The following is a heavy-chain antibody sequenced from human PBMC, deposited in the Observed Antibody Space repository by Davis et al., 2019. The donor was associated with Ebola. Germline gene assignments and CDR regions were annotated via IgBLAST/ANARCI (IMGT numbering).Heavy chain of an antibody. V-gene: IGHV3-43*02. CDR2: ISGDGGST. CDR1: GFTFSSYA. Sequence: GESLKISCAASGFTFSSYAMSWVRQAPGKGLEWVSLISGDGGSTYYADSVKGRFTISRDNSKKSLYLQMNSLRTEDTALYYCASGSYYNAFDIWGQGTTVTVSS. J-gene: IGHJ3*02. CDR3: ASGSYYNAFDI. D-gene: IGHD1-26*01.